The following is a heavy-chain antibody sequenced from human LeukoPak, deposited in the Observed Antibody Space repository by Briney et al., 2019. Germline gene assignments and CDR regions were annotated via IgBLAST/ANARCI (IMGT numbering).Heavy chain of an antibody. CDR1: GFTFSSYG. J-gene: IGHJ6*02. Sequence: GGSLRLSCAASGFTFSSYGMHWVRQAPGKGLEWVAVIWYDGSNKYYADSVKGRFTISRDNSKNTLYLQMNSLRAEDTAVYYCARSEPGPSSMDVWGQGTTVTVSS. D-gene: IGHD6-6*01. V-gene: IGHV3-33*01. CDR3: ARSEPGPSSMDV. CDR2: IWYDGSNK.